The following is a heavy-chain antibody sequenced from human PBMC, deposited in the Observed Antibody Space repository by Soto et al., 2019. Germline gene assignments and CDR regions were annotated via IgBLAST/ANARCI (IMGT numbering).Heavy chain of an antibody. D-gene: IGHD1-1*01. CDR1: GYIFSYYA. CDR2: INAGNGDT. J-gene: IGHJ6*02. V-gene: IGHV1-3*01. CDR3: ARAPRWKGYYYYRMDV. Sequence: QVQLVQSGAEVKKPGASVKVSCKASGYIFSYYAIHWVRQAPGQRLEWMGWINAGNGDTKYSQKFQGRVTITRDTSASTAYMELSSLRSEDTAVYYCARAPRWKGYYYYRMDVWGQGTMVTVSS.